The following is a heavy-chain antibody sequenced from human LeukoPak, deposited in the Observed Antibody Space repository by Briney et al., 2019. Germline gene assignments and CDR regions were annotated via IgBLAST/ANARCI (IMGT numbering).Heavy chain of an antibody. J-gene: IGHJ3*02. Sequence: PSETLSLTCTVSGGSISSHYWSWIRQPPGKGLEWIGYIYYSGSTNYNPSLKSRVTISVDTSKNQFSLKLSSVTAADTAVYYCARDSDRSGYYPDDAFDIWGQGTIVTVSS. CDR3: ARDSDRSGYYPDDAFDI. V-gene: IGHV4-59*11. D-gene: IGHD3-3*01. CDR2: IYYSGST. CDR1: GGSISSHY.